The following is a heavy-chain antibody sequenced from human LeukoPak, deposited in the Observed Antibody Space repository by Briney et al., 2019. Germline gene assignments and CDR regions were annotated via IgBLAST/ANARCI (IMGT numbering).Heavy chain of an antibody. J-gene: IGHJ3*02. CDR1: GFTFSSFE. V-gene: IGHV3-53*01. D-gene: IGHD1-1*01. Sequence: GGSLRLSCAASGFTFSSFEMNWVRQAPGRGLEWVSVIYSGGSTYYADSVKGRFTISRDNSRNTLYLQMNSLRAEDTAVYYCARDQVLGAGTRSGAFDIWGRGTMVTVSS. CDR2: IYSGGST. CDR3: ARDQVLGAGTRSGAFDI.